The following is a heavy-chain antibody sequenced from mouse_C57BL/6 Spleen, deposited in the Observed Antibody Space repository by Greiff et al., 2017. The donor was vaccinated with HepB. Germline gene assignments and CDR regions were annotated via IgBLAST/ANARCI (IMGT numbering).Heavy chain of an antibody. Sequence: VQLKESGPGLVKPSQSLSLTCSVTGYSITSGYYWNWIRQFPGNKLEWMGYISYDGSNNYNPSLKNRISITRDTSKNQFFLKLNSVTTEDTATYYCARRGAYYSNYDAMDYWGQGTSVTVSS. D-gene: IGHD2-5*01. J-gene: IGHJ4*01. V-gene: IGHV3-6*01. CDR1: GYSITSGYY. CDR2: ISYDGSN. CDR3: ARRGAYYSNYDAMDY.